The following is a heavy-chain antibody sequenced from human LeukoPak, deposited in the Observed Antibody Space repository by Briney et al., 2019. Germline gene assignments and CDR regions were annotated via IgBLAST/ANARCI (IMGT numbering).Heavy chain of an antibody. CDR1: GYTFTSYY. D-gene: IGHD5-24*01. V-gene: IGHV1-46*01. CDR3: ASELATIPHYYYGMDV. CDR2: INPSGGST. J-gene: IGHJ6*02. Sequence: GASVKVSCKASGYTFTSYYMHWVRQAPGQGLEWMGIINPSGGSTSYAQKFQGRVTITADESTSTAYMELSSLRSEDTAVYYCASELATIPHYYYGMDVWGQGTTVTVSS.